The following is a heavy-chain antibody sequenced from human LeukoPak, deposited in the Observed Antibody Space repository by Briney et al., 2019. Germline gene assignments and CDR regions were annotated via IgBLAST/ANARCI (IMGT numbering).Heavy chain of an antibody. D-gene: IGHD1-14*01. Sequence: PGGSLRLSCAASGFTFSSYWMSWFRQAPGKGLEWVAIIKQDGSEKYYVDSVKGRFTVSRDNAKNTLYLKMDSLRVDDTAVYYCAGDAGWTFGVWGQGTMVTVSS. J-gene: IGHJ3*01. CDR1: GFTFSSYW. V-gene: IGHV3-7*01. CDR3: AGDAGWTFGV. CDR2: IKQDGSEK.